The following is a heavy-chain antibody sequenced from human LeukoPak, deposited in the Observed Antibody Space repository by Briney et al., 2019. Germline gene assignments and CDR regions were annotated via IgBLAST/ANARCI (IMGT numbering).Heavy chain of an antibody. CDR2: IYYSGST. D-gene: IGHD3-10*01. CDR1: GGSISSSSYY. V-gene: IGHV4-39*01. CDR3: ARPYGSGSYIGY. Sequence: SETLSLTCTVSGGSISSSSYYWGWIRQPPGKGLEWIGSIYYSGSTYYNPSLKSRVTISVDTSKNQFSLKLSSVTAADTAVYYCARPYGSGSYIGYWGQGTLVTVSS. J-gene: IGHJ4*02.